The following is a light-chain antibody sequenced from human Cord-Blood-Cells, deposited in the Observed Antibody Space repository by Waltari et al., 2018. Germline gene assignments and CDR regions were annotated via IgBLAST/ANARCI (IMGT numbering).Light chain of an antibody. CDR1: QSISSY. V-gene: IGKV1-39*01. Sequence: DIQITQSPSSLSASVGDRVTITCRASQSISSYLNWYQQIPGKAPKLLIYAASSLQSGVPSRFSGSGSGTDFTLTISSLQPEDFATYYCQQSYSTPFTFGPGTKVDIK. CDR2: AAS. CDR3: QQSYSTPFT. J-gene: IGKJ3*01.